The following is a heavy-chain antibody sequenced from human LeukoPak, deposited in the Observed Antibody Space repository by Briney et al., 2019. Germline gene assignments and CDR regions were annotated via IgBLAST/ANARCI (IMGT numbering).Heavy chain of an antibody. CDR2: IREDGGEK. V-gene: IGHV3-7*01. CDR1: GFTFSSYS. CDR3: ARQMDV. Sequence: GGSLRLSCAASGFTFSSYSMNWVRQAPGKGLEWVANIREDGGEKHYVDSVKGRFTISRDNSKNTLYLQMNSLRAEDTAVYYCARQMDVWGQGTTVTVSS. J-gene: IGHJ6*02.